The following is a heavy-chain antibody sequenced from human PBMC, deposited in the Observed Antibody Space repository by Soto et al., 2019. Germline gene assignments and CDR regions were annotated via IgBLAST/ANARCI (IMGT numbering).Heavy chain of an antibody. CDR3: AREYSSSYYYYYGMDV. Sequence: SETLSLTCTVSGVSISSGGYYWSWIRQHPGKGLEWIGYIYYSGSTYYNPSLKSRVTISVDTSKNQFSLKLSSVTAADTAVYYCAREYSSSYYYYYGMDVWGQGTTVTVSS. V-gene: IGHV4-31*03. CDR2: IYYSGST. J-gene: IGHJ6*02. D-gene: IGHD6-6*01. CDR1: GVSISSGGYY.